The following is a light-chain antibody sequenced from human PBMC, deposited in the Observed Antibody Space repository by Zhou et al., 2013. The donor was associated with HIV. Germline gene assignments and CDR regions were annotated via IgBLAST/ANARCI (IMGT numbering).Light chain of an antibody. J-gene: IGKJ4*01. CDR1: QSISSSY. V-gene: IGKV3-20*01. CDR3: QMYGHTPV. CDR2: GAS. Sequence: EIVLTQSPGTLSLSPGEKATLSCESSQSISSSYVAWYQQKPGQAPRLLIYGASERGTDIPDRFTGTGSGTDFTLTINRLEPEDFAVYSCQMYGHTPVFGGGT.